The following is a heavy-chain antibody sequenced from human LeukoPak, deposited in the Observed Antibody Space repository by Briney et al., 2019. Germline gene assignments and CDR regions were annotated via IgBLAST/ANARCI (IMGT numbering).Heavy chain of an antibody. J-gene: IGHJ4*02. D-gene: IGHD3-10*01. CDR2: INPNSGAT. V-gene: IGHV1-2*02. CDR3: ARDYGSGSYSSKFDY. Sequence: ASVKVSCKASGYTFTGYYMNWVRQAPGQGLEWMGWINPNSGATNYAQRFQGRVTMTRDTSISTTYMELSRLRSDDTAVYYCARDYGSGSYSSKFDYWGQGTLVTVSS. CDR1: GYTFTGYY.